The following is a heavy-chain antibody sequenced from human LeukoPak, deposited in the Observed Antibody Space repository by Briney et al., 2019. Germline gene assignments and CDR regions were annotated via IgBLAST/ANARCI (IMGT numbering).Heavy chain of an antibody. V-gene: IGHV4-4*02. CDR2: IYHSGST. Sequence: SETLSLTCAVSGGSISSSNWWSWVRQPPGKGLEWIGEIYHSGSTNYNPSLKSRVTISVDKSKNQFSLKLSSVTAADTAVYYCARDRFGGAQTDAFDIWGQGTMVTVSS. D-gene: IGHD3-16*01. J-gene: IGHJ3*02. CDR3: ARDRFGGAQTDAFDI. CDR1: GGSISSSNW.